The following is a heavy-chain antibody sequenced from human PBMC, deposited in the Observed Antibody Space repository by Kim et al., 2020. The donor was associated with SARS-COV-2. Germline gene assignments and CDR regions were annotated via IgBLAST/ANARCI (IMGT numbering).Heavy chain of an antibody. CDR1: GFTFSSYS. CDR2: ISSSSSTI. CDR3: ASQEDRYCSSTSCYEYYYYGRDV. Sequence: GGSLRLSCAASGFTFSSYSMNWVRQAPGKGLEWVSYISSSSSTIYYADSVKGRFTISRDNAKNSLYLQMNSLRAEDTAVYYCASQEDRYCSSTSCYEYYYYGRDVWRQGTTVTVSS. J-gene: IGHJ6*02. D-gene: IGHD2-2*01. V-gene: IGHV3-48*04.